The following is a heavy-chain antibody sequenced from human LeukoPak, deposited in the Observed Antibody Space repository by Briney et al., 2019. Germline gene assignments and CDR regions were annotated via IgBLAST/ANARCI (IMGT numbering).Heavy chain of an antibody. V-gene: IGHV1-8*03. D-gene: IGHD4-23*01. CDR2: MNPNSGNT. Sequence: ASVKVSCKASGYTFTDYYMHWVRQAPGQGLEWMGWMNPNSGNTGYAQKFQGRVTITRNTSISTAYMELSSLRSEDTAVYYCARERGGYGGRYYYYYYMDVWGKGTTVTVSS. J-gene: IGHJ6*03. CDR1: GYTFTDYY. CDR3: ARERGGYGGRYYYYYYMDV.